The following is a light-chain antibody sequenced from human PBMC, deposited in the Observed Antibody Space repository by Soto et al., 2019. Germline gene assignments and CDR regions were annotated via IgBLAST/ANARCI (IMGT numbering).Light chain of an antibody. J-gene: IGKJ4*02. CDR2: GVS. CDR1: QSVTSN. Sequence: EIVLTQSSATLSLSPGERATLSCRASQSVTSNALAWYQQKPGQAPRLLIYGVSSRATGIPDRFSGSGSGTDFTLTISSLEPEDFAVYYCQQRSKXPLTFGGGTK. CDR3: QQRSKXPLT. V-gene: IGKV3-11*01.